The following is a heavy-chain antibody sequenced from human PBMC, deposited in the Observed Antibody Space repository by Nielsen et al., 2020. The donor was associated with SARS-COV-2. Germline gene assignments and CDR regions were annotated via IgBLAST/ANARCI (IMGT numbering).Heavy chain of an antibody. D-gene: IGHD3-22*01. Sequence: GGSLRLSCAASGFTSSSYAMSWVRQAPGKGLEWVSAISGSGGSTYYADSVKGRFTISRDNSKNTLYLQMNSLRAEDTAVYYCAKSLAALGDSSGYFGAFDIWGQGTMVTVSS. CDR3: AKSLAALGDSSGYFGAFDI. CDR1: GFTSSSYA. CDR2: ISGSGGST. J-gene: IGHJ3*02. V-gene: IGHV3-23*01.